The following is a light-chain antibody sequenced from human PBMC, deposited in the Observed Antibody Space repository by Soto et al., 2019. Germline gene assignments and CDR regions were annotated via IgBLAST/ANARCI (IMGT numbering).Light chain of an antibody. CDR1: SSDVGSYNL. J-gene: IGLJ2*01. V-gene: IGLV2-23*01. CDR3: SSYVGSSTLI. Sequence: QSALTQPASVSGSPGQLITISCTGASSDVGSYNLVSWYQQHPGKAPKLIIYEGSKGPSVSNRFSDSKSGNTASLTISGLQAEDEADYYCSSYVGSSTLIFGGGTKVTVL. CDR2: EGS.